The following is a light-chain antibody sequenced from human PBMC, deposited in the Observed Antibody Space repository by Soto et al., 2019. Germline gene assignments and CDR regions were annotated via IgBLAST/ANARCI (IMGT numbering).Light chain of an antibody. CDR2: GNG. CDR3: AAWDDSLNGHYV. Sequence: QSVLTQPPSVSGAPGQRVTISCTGSSSNIGAGYDVHWYQQLPGTAPKLLMYGNGNRPSGVPDRFSGSKSGTSASLAITGLQAEDEADYYCAAWDDSLNGHYVFGTGTKVTVL. CDR1: SSNIGAGYD. V-gene: IGLV1-40*01. J-gene: IGLJ1*01.